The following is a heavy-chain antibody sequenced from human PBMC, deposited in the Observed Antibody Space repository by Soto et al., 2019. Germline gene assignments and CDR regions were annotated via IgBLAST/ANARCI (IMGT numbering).Heavy chain of an antibody. J-gene: IGHJ4*02. CDR1: GFTFSSYA. V-gene: IGHV3-23*01. Sequence: GGSLRLSCAASGFTFSSYAMSWVRQAPGKGLDWVSAISGSGGSTFYADSVKGRFTISRDNSKNTLYLQMNSLRAEDTAVYYCAKALDIVVVVAATRRPSDYWGQGTLVTVSS. CDR3: AKALDIVVVVAATRRPSDY. D-gene: IGHD2-15*01. CDR2: ISGSGGST.